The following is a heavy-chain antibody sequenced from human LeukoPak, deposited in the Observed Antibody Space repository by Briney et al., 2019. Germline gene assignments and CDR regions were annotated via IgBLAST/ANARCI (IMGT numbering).Heavy chain of an antibody. CDR3: ARDLSRYYYDSSGYYPEGLDY. CDR2: ISAYNGNT. Sequence: ASVKVSCKASGYTFTSYGISWVRQAPGQGLEWMGWISAYNGNTNYAQKLQGRVTMTTDTSTSTAYMELRSLRSDDTAVYYCARDLSRYYYDSSGYYPEGLDYWGQGTLVTASS. V-gene: IGHV1-18*01. D-gene: IGHD3-22*01. J-gene: IGHJ4*02. CDR1: GYTFTSYG.